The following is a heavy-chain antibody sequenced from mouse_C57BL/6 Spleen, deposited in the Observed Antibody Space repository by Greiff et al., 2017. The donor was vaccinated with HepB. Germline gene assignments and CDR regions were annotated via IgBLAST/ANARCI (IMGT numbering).Heavy chain of an antibody. CDR2: IDPENGDT. J-gene: IGHJ2*01. Sequence: VQLKQSGAELVRPGASVKLSCTASGFNIKDDYMHWVKQRPEQGLEWIGWIDPENGDTEYASKFQGKATITADTSSNTAYLQLSSLTSEDTAVYYCTPMVTTGWGQGTTLTVSS. CDR3: TPMVTTG. CDR1: GFNIKDDY. D-gene: IGHD2-2*01. V-gene: IGHV14-4*01.